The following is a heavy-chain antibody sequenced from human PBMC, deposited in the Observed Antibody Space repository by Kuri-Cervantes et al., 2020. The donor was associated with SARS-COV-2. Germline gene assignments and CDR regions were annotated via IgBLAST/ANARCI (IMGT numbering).Heavy chain of an antibody. V-gene: IGHV3-23*01. D-gene: IGHD1-14*01. CDR3: TTAGQNQDNPS. J-gene: IGHJ4*02. CDR1: GFTFRSYA. Sequence: WGTLTLTCAASGFTFRSYAMRWVRQAPGKGLEWVSAIKGSGSSTYYADSVKGRFTISRDNSKNTLYLQMNSLRAEDTAVYYCTTAGQNQDNPSWGQGTLVTVSS. CDR2: IKGSGSST.